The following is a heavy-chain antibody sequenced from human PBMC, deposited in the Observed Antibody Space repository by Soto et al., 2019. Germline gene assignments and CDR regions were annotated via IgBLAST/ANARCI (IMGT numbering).Heavy chain of an antibody. V-gene: IGHV1-18*01. CDR1: GYTFTSYG. Sequence: QVQLVQSGAEVKKPGASVKVSCKASGYTFTSYGISWVRQAPGQGLEWMGWISAYNGNTNYAQKLQGRVTMTTDTSTSTAYMELRSLRSDDTAVYYCAGTLTVQLERRPTDAFDIWGQGTMVTVSS. CDR2: ISAYNGNT. CDR3: AGTLTVQLERRPTDAFDI. J-gene: IGHJ3*02. D-gene: IGHD1-1*01.